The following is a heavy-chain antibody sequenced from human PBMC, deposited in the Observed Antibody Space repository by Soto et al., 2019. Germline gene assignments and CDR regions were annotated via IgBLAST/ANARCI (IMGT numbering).Heavy chain of an antibody. V-gene: IGHV3-30*18. Sequence: GGSLRLSCAASGFTFSSYGMHWVRQAPGKGLEWVAVISYDGSNKYYADSVKGRFTISRDNSKNTLYLQMNSLRAEDTAVYYCAKPLDYGALIRPSFDYWGKGTLVTVSS. J-gene: IGHJ4*02. CDR2: ISYDGSNK. CDR3: AKPLDYGALIRPSFDY. D-gene: IGHD4-17*01. CDR1: GFTFSSYG.